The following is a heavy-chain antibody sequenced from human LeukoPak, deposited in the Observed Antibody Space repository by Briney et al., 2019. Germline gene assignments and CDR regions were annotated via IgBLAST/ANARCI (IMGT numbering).Heavy chain of an antibody. Sequence: SETLSLTCAVYGGSFSGYYWSWIRQPPGKGLEWIGEINHSGSTNYNPSLKSRVTISVDTSKNQFSLKLSSVTAADTAVYYCARWARGYSSGWTYYHGMDVWGQGTTVTVSS. CDR1: GGSFSGYY. CDR2: INHSGST. J-gene: IGHJ6*02. CDR3: ARWARGYSSGWTYYHGMDV. D-gene: IGHD6-19*01. V-gene: IGHV4-34*01.